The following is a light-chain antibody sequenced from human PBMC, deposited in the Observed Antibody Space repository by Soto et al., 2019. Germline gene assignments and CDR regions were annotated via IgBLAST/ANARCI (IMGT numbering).Light chain of an antibody. CDR2: AAS. J-gene: IGKJ2*01. V-gene: IGKV1-39*01. CDR3: HQIHSTSSYT. Sequence: DIQMTQSPSSLSASVGDRVTITCRASQNIRNYLNWYQQRPGKTPNLLVYAASNLRGGVPSRFSGSGSGTVFTLTINSLQPEDFATYYFHQIHSTSSYTFGQGTRVDIK. CDR1: QNIRNY.